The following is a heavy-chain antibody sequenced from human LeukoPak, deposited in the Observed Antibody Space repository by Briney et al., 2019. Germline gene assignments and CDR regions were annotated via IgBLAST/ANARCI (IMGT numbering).Heavy chain of an antibody. CDR1: GFTFSRYW. J-gene: IGHJ4*02. CDR3: ARGNYDFWSATDY. Sequence: PGGSLRLSCVGSGFTFSRYWLNWVRQAPGKGLEWVANMNQDGSEIYYLDSVKGRFTISRDNSKNTLYLQMNSLRAEDTAVYYCARGNYDFWSATDYWGQGTLVTVSS. V-gene: IGHV3-7*01. D-gene: IGHD3-3*01. CDR2: MNQDGSEI.